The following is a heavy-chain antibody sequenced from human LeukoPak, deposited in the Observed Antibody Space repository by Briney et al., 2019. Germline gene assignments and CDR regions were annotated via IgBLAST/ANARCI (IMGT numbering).Heavy chain of an antibody. CDR2: ISSSSSYI. Sequence: GGSLRLSRSASGFPFRSYNMNWVGQAPGKGLEWVSSISSSSSYIYYADSVKGRLTISRDNAKNSLYLQMNSLRAEDTAVYYCARDLAVVGATRGYWGQRRLVTVSS. V-gene: IGHV3-21*01. CDR3: ARDLAVVGATRGY. J-gene: IGHJ4*02. D-gene: IGHD2-15*01. CDR1: GFPFRSYN.